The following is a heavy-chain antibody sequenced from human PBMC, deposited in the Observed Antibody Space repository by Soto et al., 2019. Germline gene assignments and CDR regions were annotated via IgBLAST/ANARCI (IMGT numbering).Heavy chain of an antibody. CDR2: IYWDDDK. V-gene: IGHV2-5*02. D-gene: IGHD3-10*01. CDR3: AHSKMFRGVITFDY. J-gene: IGHJ4*02. Sequence: QITLKESGPTLVKPTQTLTLTCTFSGFSLSTSGVGVGWIRQPPGKALEWLALIYWDDDKRYSPSLKSRLTITKDTSKNQVVRTMTNMDHVGTATYYCAHSKMFRGVITFDYWGQGTLVTVSS. CDR1: GFSLSTSGVG.